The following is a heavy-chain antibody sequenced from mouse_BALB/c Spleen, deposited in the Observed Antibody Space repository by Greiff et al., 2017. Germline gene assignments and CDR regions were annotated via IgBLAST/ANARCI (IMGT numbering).Heavy chain of an antibody. V-gene: IGHV6-6*02. CDR1: GFTFSNYW. CDR3: TRGHYGNLPAWFAY. Sequence: EVQGVESGGGLVQPGGSMKLSCVASGFTFSNYWMNWVRQSPEKGLEWVAEIRLKSNNYATHYAESVKGRFTISRDDSKSSVYLQMNNLRAEDTGIYYCTRGHYGNLPAWFAYWGQGTLVTVSA. J-gene: IGHJ3*01. D-gene: IGHD2-1*01. CDR2: IRLKSNNYAT.